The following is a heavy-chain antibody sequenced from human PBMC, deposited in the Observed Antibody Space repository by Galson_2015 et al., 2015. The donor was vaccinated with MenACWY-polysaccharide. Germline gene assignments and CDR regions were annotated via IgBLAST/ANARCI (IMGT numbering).Heavy chain of an antibody. V-gene: IGHV3-21*01. Sequence: SLRLSCAASGFTFSSYSLNWVRQAPGKGLEWVSSISSSSSYIYYADSVRGRFTISRDNAKNSLYLQMNSLRAEDTAVYYCASKRYSGYDFSLGWFDPWGQGTLVTVSS. CDR1: GFTFSSYS. CDR2: ISSSSSYI. CDR3: ASKRYSGYDFSLGWFDP. D-gene: IGHD5-12*01. J-gene: IGHJ5*02.